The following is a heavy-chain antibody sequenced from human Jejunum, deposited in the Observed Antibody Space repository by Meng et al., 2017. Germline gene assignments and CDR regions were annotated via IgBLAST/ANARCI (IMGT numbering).Heavy chain of an antibody. J-gene: IGHJ4*02. V-gene: IGHV4-39*07. CDR2: IYYSGST. D-gene: IGHD2-15*01. Sequence: SETLSLTCTVSGGSISSSSYYWGWIRQPPGKGLEWIGSIYYSGSTYYNPSLKSRVTISVDTSKNQFSLKLSSVTAADTAVYYCARVNYLGYCSGGSCYWYFDYWGQGTLVNGAS. CDR3: ARVNYLGYCSGGSCYWYFDY. CDR1: GGSISSSSYY.